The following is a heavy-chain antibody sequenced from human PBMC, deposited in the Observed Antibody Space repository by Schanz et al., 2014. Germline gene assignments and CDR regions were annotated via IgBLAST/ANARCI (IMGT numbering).Heavy chain of an antibody. CDR3: ARGQRRTIGRPFGP. CDR2: IIPVLAIA. Sequence: QLQLVQSGAEVKKPGSSMKVSCKASGGTFSSYSISWVRQAPGQGLEWMGRIIPVLAIADYAQKFQGRVTITADKSTSTAYMELSSLASEDTAVYYCARGQRRTIGRPFGPWGQGTLVTVSS. CDR1: GGTFSSYS. V-gene: IGHV1-69*02. J-gene: IGHJ5*02. D-gene: IGHD6-25*01.